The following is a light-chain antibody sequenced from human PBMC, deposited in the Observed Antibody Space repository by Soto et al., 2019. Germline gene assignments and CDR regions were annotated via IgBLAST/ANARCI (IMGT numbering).Light chain of an antibody. J-gene: IGLJ2*01. Sequence: QSVLTQPPSASGSPGQSVTISCTGTSSDVGGYNYVSWYQQHPGKAPRLLIYDVTKRPSGVPHRFSGSKSGNPASLTVSGLQAEDEADYYCSSYAGSNNLVFGGGTKLTVL. CDR2: DVT. V-gene: IGLV2-8*01. CDR1: SSDVGGYNY. CDR3: SSYAGSNNLV.